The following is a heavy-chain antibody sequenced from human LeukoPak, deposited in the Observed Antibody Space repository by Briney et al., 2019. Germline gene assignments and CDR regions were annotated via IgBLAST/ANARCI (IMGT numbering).Heavy chain of an antibody. CDR3: AREETTSRTNWFDP. CDR1: GGSVSSYY. V-gene: IGHV4-59*02. D-gene: IGHD4-17*01. Sequence: SETLSLTCTVSGGSVSSYYWSWIRQPPGKGLEWIGSIYHSGSTYYNPSLKSRVTISVDTSKNQFSLKLSSVTAADTAVYYCAREETTSRTNWFDPWGQGTLVTVSS. J-gene: IGHJ5*02. CDR2: IYHSGST.